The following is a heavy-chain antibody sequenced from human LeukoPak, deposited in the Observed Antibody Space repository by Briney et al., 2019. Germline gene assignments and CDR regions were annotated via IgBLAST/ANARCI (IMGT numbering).Heavy chain of an antibody. J-gene: IGHJ5*02. D-gene: IGHD2-15*01. V-gene: IGHV4-34*01. CDR3: ARGSSFDGYCSAGACDAGYYDA. Sequence: SETLSLTCAVYGEPFSAYFWNWIRQAPGKPLEYIGEINHRGSSHYNPSLKTRVTLSVDTSKNQFSLRLTSVTAADTAVYFCARGSSFDGYCSAGACDAGYYDAWGQGTPVTVSS. CDR1: GEPFSAYF. CDR2: INHRGSS.